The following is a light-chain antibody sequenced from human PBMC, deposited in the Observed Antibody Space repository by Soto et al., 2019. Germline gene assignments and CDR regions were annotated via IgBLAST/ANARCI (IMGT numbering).Light chain of an antibody. CDR2: GAS. V-gene: IGKV3-15*01. CDR3: QQYDTWPPGT. Sequence: EIVMTQSPATLSVSPGERATLSCRASQSINTNLAWYQQKPGQAPRLLLFGASTRATGIPDRFSGSGSGTDFTLTISSLQSEDFAVYYCQQYDTWPPGTFGQGTKVEIK. J-gene: IGKJ1*01. CDR1: QSINTN.